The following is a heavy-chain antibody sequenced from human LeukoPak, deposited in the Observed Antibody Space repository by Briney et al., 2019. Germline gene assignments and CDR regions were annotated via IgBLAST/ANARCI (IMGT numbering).Heavy chain of an antibody. CDR3: ARETLWELLVFDY. CDR1: GFTFSSYG. D-gene: IGHD1-26*01. Sequence: PGGSLRLSCAASGFTFSSYGMHWVRQAPGKGLEWVSYISGSSSTIYYADSVKGRFTISRDDDKKTLYLQMNSLRAGDTAMYYCARETLWELLVFDYWGQGTLVTVSS. CDR2: ISGSSSTI. V-gene: IGHV3-48*01. J-gene: IGHJ4*02.